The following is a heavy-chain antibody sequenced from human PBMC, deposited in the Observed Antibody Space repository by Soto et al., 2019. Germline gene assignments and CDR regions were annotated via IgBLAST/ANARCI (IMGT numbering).Heavy chain of an antibody. CDR1: GFTLSDYY. CDR3: ATLRGDGYYNF. Sequence: QVQLVESGGGLVQPGGSLRLSCAASGFTLSDYYMTWIRQAPGKGLEWVSDISISGTTIHYADSVRGRCTISRDNAKNSLWLQMNTLRAEDTAVYYCATLRGDGYYNFWGQGTLVTVSS. CDR2: ISISGTTI. V-gene: IGHV3-11*01. J-gene: IGHJ4*02. D-gene: IGHD3-9*01.